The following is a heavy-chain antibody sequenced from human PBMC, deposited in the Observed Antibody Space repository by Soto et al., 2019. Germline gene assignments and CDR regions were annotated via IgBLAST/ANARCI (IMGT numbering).Heavy chain of an antibody. J-gene: IGHJ6*02. CDR2: IWYDGSNK. Sequence: QVQLVESGGGVVQPGRSLRLSCAASGFTFSSYGMHWVRQAPGKGLEWVAVIWYDGSNKYYADSVKGRFTISRDNSKNTLYLQMNSLRAEDTAVYYCARDRVGTFYYYYYYGMDVWGQGTTVTVSS. CDR1: GFTFSSYG. D-gene: IGHD5-12*01. CDR3: ARDRVGTFYYYYYYGMDV. V-gene: IGHV3-33*01.